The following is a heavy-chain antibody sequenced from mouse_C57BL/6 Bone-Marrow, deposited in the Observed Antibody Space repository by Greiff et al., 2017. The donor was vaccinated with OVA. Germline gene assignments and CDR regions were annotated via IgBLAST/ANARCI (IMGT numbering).Heavy chain of an antibody. Sequence: VQLQQSGPELVKPGASVKISCKASGYAFSSSWMNWVKQRPGKGLEWIGRIYPGDGDTNYNGKFKGKATLTADKSSSTANMQLSSLTSEDSAVYFCARIYYGYDGDYWGQGTTLTVSS. D-gene: IGHD2-2*01. CDR1: GYAFSSSW. CDR2: IYPGDGDT. V-gene: IGHV1-82*01. CDR3: ARIYYGYDGDY. J-gene: IGHJ2*01.